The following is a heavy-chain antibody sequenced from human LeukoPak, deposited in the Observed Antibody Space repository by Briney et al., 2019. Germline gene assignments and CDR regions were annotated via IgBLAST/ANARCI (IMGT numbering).Heavy chain of an antibody. D-gene: IGHD3-3*01. CDR3: AKVVWSGYEYDP. Sequence: PGGSLRLPCAASGFAFSSYAMSWVRQAPGKGLEWVSAISGSGGSTYYADSVKGRFTISRDNSKNTLYLQMNSLRAEDTAVYYCAKVVWSGYEYDPWGQGTLVTVSS. CDR1: GFAFSSYA. CDR2: ISGSGGST. J-gene: IGHJ5*02. V-gene: IGHV3-23*01.